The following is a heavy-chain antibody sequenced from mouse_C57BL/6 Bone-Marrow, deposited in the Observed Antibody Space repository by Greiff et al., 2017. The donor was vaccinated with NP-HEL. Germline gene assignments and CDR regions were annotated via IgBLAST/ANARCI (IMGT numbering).Heavy chain of an antibody. CDR2: IDPENGDP. CDR1: GFNITDDY. V-gene: IGHV14-4*01. J-gene: IGHJ2*01. D-gene: IGHD4-1*01. CDR3: TPVTGYFDY. Sequence: EVKVVESGAELVRPGASVKLSCTASGFNITDDYMHWVTQRPEQGLAWLGWIDPENGDPEYASKFQGKATITADTSSNTAYLQLSSLTSEDTAVYYCTPVTGYFDYWGQGTTLTVSS.